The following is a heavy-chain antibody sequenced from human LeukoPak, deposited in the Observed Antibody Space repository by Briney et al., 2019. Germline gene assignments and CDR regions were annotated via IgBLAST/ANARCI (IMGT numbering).Heavy chain of an antibody. Sequence: PGGSLRLSCAASGFTFSSYSMNWVRQAPGKGLEWVSSISSSSSYIYYADSVKGRFTISRDNAKNSLYLLMNSLRAEDTAVYYCARNFYYYYYMDVWGKGTTVTVSS. CDR3: ARNFYYYYYMDV. CDR1: GFTFSSYS. V-gene: IGHV3-21*01. J-gene: IGHJ6*03. CDR2: ISSSSSYI.